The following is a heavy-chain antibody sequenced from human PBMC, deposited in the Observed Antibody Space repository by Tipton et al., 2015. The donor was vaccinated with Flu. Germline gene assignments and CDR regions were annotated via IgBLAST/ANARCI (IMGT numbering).Heavy chain of an antibody. J-gene: IGHJ4*02. CDR2: IRQDGGAT. V-gene: IGHV3-7*01. CDR3: ATQGRSSRPGY. Sequence: CAASGLTFSNYWMSWVRQTPEKGLEWLANIRQDGGATHYVDSVKGRFTISRDNAKNSLSLQMSSLRVEDTAVYYCATQGRSSRPGYWGQGTPVTVSS. D-gene: IGHD6-13*01. CDR1: GLTFSNYW.